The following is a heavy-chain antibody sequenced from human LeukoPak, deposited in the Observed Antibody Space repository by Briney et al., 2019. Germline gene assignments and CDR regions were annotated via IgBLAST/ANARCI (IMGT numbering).Heavy chain of an antibody. D-gene: IGHD2-15*01. CDR3: ARGQIVVVVADTTEWFDP. CDR2: IYYSGST. J-gene: IGHJ5*02. V-gene: IGHV4-39*07. CDR1: GGSISSSSYY. Sequence: PSETLSLTCTVSGGSISSSSYYWGWIRQPPGKGLEWIGSIYYSGSTYYNPSLKSRVTMSIDTSKNQFSLNLNSVTAADTAMYYCARGQIVVVVADTTEWFDPWGQGTLVTVSS.